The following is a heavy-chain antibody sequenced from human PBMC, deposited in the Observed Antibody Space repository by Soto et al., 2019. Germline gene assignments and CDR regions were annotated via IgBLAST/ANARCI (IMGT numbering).Heavy chain of an antibody. J-gene: IGHJ5*02. CDR2: ISYDGSNK. CDR3: ARGGKHILVVTAS. Sequence: QVQLVESGGGVVQPGRSLRLSCAASGFTFSSYAMHWVRQAPGKGLEWVAVISYDGSNKYYADSVKGRFTISRDNSKNTLYLQMNSRRAEDKAVYYCARGGKHILVVTASWDQGTLVTVSS. D-gene: IGHD2-21*02. V-gene: IGHV3-30-3*01. CDR1: GFTFSSYA.